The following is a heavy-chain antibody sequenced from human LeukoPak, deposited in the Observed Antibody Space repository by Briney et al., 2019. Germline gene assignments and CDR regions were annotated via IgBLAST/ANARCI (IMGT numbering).Heavy chain of an antibody. CDR1: GFTFSESW. CDR3: ARAAYDSNGFTANHDY. J-gene: IGHJ4*02. D-gene: IGHD3-22*01. Sequence: PGGSLRLSCVVSGFTFSESWMSWVRQAPGKGLEWVSVLYSDGTTYYADPVKGRFTISRDNSKNTLYLQMNNLRAEDTAVYYCARAAYDSNGFTANHDYWGQGTLVTVSS. CDR2: LYSDGTT. V-gene: IGHV3-53*01.